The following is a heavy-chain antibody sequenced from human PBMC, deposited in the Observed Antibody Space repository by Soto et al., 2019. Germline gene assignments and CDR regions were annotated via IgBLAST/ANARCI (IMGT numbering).Heavy chain of an antibody. D-gene: IGHD4-4*01. CDR1: GGSISSSNW. CDR3: ACHSIEETTVTTNFYYYYVMDV. V-gene: IGHV4-4*02. CDR2: IYHSGST. Sequence: PSETLSLTCAVSGGSISSSNWWSWVRQPPGKGLEWIGEIYHSGSTNYNPSLKSRVTISVDKSKNQFSLKLSSVTAADTAVYYCACHSIEETTVTTNFYYYYVMDVWGQGTTVTVSS. J-gene: IGHJ6*02.